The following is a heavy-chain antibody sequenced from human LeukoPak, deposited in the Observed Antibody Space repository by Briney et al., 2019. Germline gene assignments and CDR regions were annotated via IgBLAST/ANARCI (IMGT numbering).Heavy chain of an antibody. CDR2: ISGSGGST. D-gene: IGHD4-17*01. V-gene: IGHV3-23*01. CDR1: GFTFSSYA. CDR3: AKEPDYGDYFDY. J-gene: IGHJ4*02. Sequence: GGSLRLSCAASGFTFSSYAMSWVRQAPGKGLEWVPAISGSGGSTYYADSVKGRFTISRDNSKSTLYLQMNSLRAEDTAVYYCAKEPDYGDYFDYWGQGTLVTVSS.